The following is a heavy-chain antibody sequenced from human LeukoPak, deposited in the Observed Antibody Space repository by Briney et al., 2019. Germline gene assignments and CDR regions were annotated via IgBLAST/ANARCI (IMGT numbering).Heavy chain of an antibody. V-gene: IGHV4-59*05. Sequence: SETLSLTCSVSGDSINSNYWSWLRQPPGKGLEWIGSIYYSGSTYYNPSLKSRVTISVDTSKNQFSLKLSSVTAADTAVYYCARPHCTNCVSGAFDIWGQGTMVTVSS. J-gene: IGHJ3*02. CDR3: ARPHCTNCVSGAFDI. D-gene: IGHD2-8*01. CDR1: GDSINSNY. CDR2: IYYSGST.